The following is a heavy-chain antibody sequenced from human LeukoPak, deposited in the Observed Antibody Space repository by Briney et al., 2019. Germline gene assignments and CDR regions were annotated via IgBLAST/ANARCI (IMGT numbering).Heavy chain of an antibody. CDR2: ISYVGSGE. Sequence: GGSLRLSCAASGFAFSTYGMHWVRQAPGKGLEWVAVISYVGSGEKYADSVKGRFTITRDNSKNTVYLQMNSLIGDDTAVYYCARNYDTFTGYHWALAHWGQGILVTVSS. CDR1: GFAFSTYG. J-gene: IGHJ4*02. D-gene: IGHD3-9*01. V-gene: IGHV3-30*03. CDR3: ARNYDTFTGYHWALAH.